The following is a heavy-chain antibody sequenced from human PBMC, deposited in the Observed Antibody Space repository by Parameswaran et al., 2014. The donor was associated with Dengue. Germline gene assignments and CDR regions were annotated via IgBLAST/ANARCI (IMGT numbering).Heavy chain of an antibody. Sequence: WIRQPPGKGLEWVSYISSSSSTIYYADSVKGRFTISRDNAKNSLYLQMNSLRAEDTAVYYCPCSTSFLYGMDVWGQGDHGHRLL. CDR2: ISSSSSTI. V-gene: IGHV3-48*04. J-gene: IGHJ6*02. D-gene: IGHD2-2*01. CDR3: PCSTSFLYGMDV.